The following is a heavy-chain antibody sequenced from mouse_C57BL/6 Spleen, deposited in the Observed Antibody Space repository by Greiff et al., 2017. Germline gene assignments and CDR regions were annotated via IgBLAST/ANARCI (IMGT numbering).Heavy chain of an antibody. D-gene: IGHD1-1*01. V-gene: IGHV1-39*01. CDR2: INPNYGTT. J-gene: IGHJ3*01. CDR3: ARDSGSSSWCAY. Sequence: VQLQASGPELVKPGASVKISCKASGYTFTDYNMNWVKQSNGKSLEWIGVINPNYGTTSYNQKFKDKATLTVDQSSSTAYMQLNSLTSEDSAVYDCARDSGSSSWCAYWGQGTLVTVSA. CDR1: GYTFTDYN.